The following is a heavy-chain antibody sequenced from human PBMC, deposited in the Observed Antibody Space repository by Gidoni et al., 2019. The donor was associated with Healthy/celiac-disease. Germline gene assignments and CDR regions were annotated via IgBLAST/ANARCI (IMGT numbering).Heavy chain of an antibody. CDR3: TRYNYGDYDNY. D-gene: IGHD4-17*01. CDR1: GFTFGDYA. CDR2: IRSKAYGGTT. Sequence: VQLVESGGGLVQPGRSLRLSCTASGFTFGDYAMSWVRQAPGKGLEWVGFIRSKAYGGTTEYAASVKGRFTISRDDSKSIAYLQMNSLKTEDTAVYYCTRYNYGDYDNYWGQGTLVTVSS. J-gene: IGHJ4*02. V-gene: IGHV3-49*04.